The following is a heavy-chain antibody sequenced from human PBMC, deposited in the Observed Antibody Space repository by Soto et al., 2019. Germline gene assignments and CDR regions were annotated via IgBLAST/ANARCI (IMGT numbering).Heavy chain of an antibody. Sequence: EVQLVESGGGLVKPGGSLRLSCAASGFTFSSYSMNWDRQAPGKGLEWVSSISSSSSYIYYADSVKGRFTISRDNAKNSLYLQMNSLRAEDTAVYYCASAVAAPGGMDVWGQGTTVTVSS. V-gene: IGHV3-21*01. CDR3: ASAVAAPGGMDV. D-gene: IGHD6-13*01. CDR2: ISSSSSYI. CDR1: GFTFSSYS. J-gene: IGHJ6*02.